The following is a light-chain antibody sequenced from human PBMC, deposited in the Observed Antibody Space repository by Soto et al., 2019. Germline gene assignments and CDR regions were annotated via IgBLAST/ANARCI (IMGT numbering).Light chain of an antibody. CDR3: QQYHTYSWT. Sequence: DIQMTQPPSTLSASIGDRVTITCRASQTINTWLAWYQQKPGKAPNLLIYKASSLESGVPSRFSGSGSGTEFTLTISGLQPDDFATYYCQQYHTYSWTFGKGTKV. CDR1: QTINTW. V-gene: IGKV1-5*03. J-gene: IGKJ1*01. CDR2: KAS.